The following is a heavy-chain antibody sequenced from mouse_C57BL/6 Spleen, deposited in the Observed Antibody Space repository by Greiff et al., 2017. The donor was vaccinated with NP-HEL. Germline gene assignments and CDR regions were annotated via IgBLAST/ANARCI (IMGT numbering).Heavy chain of an antibody. Sequence: QVHVKQSGPELVKPGASVKISCKASGYAFSSSWMNWVKQRPGKGLEWIGRIYPGDGDTNYNGKFKGKATLTADKSSSTAYMQLSSLTSEDSAVYFCARRGYYYGSSLFDYWGQGTTLTVSS. CDR2: IYPGDGDT. D-gene: IGHD1-1*01. CDR3: ARRGYYYGSSLFDY. CDR1: GYAFSSSW. V-gene: IGHV1-82*01. J-gene: IGHJ2*01.